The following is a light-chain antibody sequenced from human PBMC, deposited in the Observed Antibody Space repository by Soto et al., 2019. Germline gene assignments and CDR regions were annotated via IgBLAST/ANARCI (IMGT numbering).Light chain of an antibody. CDR1: QRVGSSY. CDR2: GAS. CDR3: HHYRDTPRT. Sequence: EILLPQSLATLPLSPGERDTPSCRATQRVGSSYLAWYQQKNGQAPRLLMYGASSRATGIPDRFSGSGYGTDFTLTISRLEPEDFAVYYCHHYRDTPRTFGQGTKVDIK. V-gene: IGKV3-20*01. J-gene: IGKJ1*01.